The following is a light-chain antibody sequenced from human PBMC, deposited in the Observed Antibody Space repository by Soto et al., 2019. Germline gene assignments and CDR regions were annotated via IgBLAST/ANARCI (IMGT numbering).Light chain of an antibody. CDR2: SNN. V-gene: IGLV1-44*01. CDR1: NSNIGSNT. Sequence: QSALTQPPSASGTPGQRVTISCSGSNSNIGSNTVHWYQQLPGTAPKLLIYSNNQRPSGVPDRFSGSKSGTSASLAISGLQSEDEPDYYCAAWDESLSGPVFGTGTKVTV. CDR3: AAWDESLSGPV. J-gene: IGLJ1*01.